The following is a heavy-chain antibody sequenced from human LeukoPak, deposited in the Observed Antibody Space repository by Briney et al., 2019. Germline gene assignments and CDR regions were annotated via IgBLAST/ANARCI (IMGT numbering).Heavy chain of an antibody. CDR1: GGSIGSHY. Sequence: SETLSLTCTVSGGSIGSHYWTWIRQTPGKGLEWIGYVYDIGSTKYNPSLKSRVTISVDTSKNQFSLKLSSVTAADTAVYYCARALSMVRGVGYQLMNWFDPWGQGTLVTVSS. CDR3: ARALSMVRGVGYQLMNWFDP. CDR2: VYDIGST. J-gene: IGHJ5*02. V-gene: IGHV4-59*08. D-gene: IGHD3-10*01.